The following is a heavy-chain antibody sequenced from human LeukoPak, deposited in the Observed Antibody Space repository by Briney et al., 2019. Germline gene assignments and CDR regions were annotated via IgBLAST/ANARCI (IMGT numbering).Heavy chain of an antibody. CDR2: INPNSGGT. D-gene: IGHD3-22*01. CDR1: GYTFTGYY. J-gene: IGHJ4*02. V-gene: IGHV1-2*02. CDR3: ATSGYYSSFDY. Sequence: ASVTVSCKASGYTFTGYYMHWVRQAPGQGLEWMGWINPNSGGTNYAQTFQGRVTMTRDTSISTAYMELSRLRSDDTAVYYCATSGYYSSFDYWGRGTLVTVSS.